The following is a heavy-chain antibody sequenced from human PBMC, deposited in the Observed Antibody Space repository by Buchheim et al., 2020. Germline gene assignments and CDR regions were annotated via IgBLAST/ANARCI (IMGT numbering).Heavy chain of an antibody. CDR1: GFTFSSYA. CDR3: ARALSYYYDSSGYYYFDY. Sequence: EVQLLESGGGLVQPGGSLRLSCAASGFTFSSYAMSWVRQAPGKGLEWVSAISGSGGSTYYADSVKGRFTISRDNSKNTLYLQMNSLRAEDTAVYYCARALSYYYDSSGYYYFDYWGQGTL. D-gene: IGHD3-22*01. V-gene: IGHV3-23*01. J-gene: IGHJ4*02. CDR2: ISGSGGST.